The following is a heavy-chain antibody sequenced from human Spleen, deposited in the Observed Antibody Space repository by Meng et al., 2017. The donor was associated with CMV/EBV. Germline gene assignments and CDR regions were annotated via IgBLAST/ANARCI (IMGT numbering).Heavy chain of an antibody. CDR1: EFSDNGNY. J-gene: IGHJ1*01. Sequence: GYEFSDNGNYVGWIRQAQRKELEWVSVIDSGNRKYYEESVESRITMSRNNSKNTLYLQMNSLRREDTATYYCAATTVRTSIDCYQHWGQGTLVTVSS. V-gene: IGHV3-66*02. CDR2: IDSGNRK. D-gene: IGHD4-17*01. CDR3: AATTVRTSIDCYQH.